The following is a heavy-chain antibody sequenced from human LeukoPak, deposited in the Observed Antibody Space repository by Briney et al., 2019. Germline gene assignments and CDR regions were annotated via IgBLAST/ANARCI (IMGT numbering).Heavy chain of an antibody. CDR1: GYAFTAYY. CDR3: GRGNKSFDP. J-gene: IGHJ5*02. V-gene: IGHV1-2*02. CDR2: INPNTGDT. Sequence: ASVKVSCKASGYAFTAYYVHWVRQAPGQGLEWIGWINPNTGDTNYAPKFQGRVTMIKDTSTNSAYMELNKLTSDDTAVYYCGRGNKSFDPWGQGTLVTVSS.